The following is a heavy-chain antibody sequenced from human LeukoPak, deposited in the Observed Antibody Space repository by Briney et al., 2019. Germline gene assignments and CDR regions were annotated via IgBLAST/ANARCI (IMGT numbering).Heavy chain of an antibody. Sequence: GASVKVSCKSSGYTFTSYGISWVRQAPGQGLEWMGWISAYNGNTSYAQKLQGRVTMTTDTSTSTAYMELRSLRSDDTAVYYCARSRWYPPFDYWGQGTLVTVSS. CDR2: ISAYNGNT. CDR1: GYTFTSYG. J-gene: IGHJ4*02. V-gene: IGHV1-18*01. CDR3: ARSRWYPPFDY. D-gene: IGHD4-23*01.